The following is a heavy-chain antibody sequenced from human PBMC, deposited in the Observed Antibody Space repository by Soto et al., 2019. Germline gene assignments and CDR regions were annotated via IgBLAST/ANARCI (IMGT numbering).Heavy chain of an antibody. D-gene: IGHD2-2*01. Sequence: HPGGSLRLSCAASGFTFSSYWMSWVRQAPGKGLEWVANIKQDGSEKYYVDSVKGRFTISRDNAKNSLYLQMNSLRAEDTAVYYCARASSEVPAAMVGYYYYVDDWGKGTTVTVSS. J-gene: IGHJ6*03. V-gene: IGHV3-7*01. CDR3: ARASSEVPAAMVGYYYYVDD. CDR2: IKQDGSEK. CDR1: GFTFSSYW.